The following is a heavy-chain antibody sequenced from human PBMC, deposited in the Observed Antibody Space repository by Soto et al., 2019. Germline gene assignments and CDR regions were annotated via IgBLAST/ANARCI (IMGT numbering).Heavy chain of an antibody. CDR1: GYIFTDHC. CDR2: ICPGYSNI. CDR3: ARLTLAQDSSGYPIFDY. J-gene: IGHJ4*02. Sequence: GESLKISCKGSGYIFTDHCIVWVRQMAGKGLEWVGIICPGYSNIIYSPSVQGQVTISADKSISTAYLEWSSLKASDSAMYYCARLTLAQDSSGYPIFDYWGLGTLVTVSS. V-gene: IGHV5-51*01. D-gene: IGHD3-22*01.